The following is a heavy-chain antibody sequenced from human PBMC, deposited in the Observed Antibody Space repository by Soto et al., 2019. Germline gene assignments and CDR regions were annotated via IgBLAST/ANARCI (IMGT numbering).Heavy chain of an antibody. D-gene: IGHD1-20*01. J-gene: IGHJ4*02. CDR1: GGSISGSYYY. CDR2: VFYTGFT. V-gene: IGHV4-39*01. CDR3: ASSQKGYNWNYFDH. Sequence: PSETLSLTCAVSGGSISGSYYYWGWLRPSPGRGPEWIGSVFYTGFTSYNPSLESRVSVSVDTSKNQFSLKVSAVTAADTAVYYCASSQKGYNWNYFDHWGQGALVTVSS.